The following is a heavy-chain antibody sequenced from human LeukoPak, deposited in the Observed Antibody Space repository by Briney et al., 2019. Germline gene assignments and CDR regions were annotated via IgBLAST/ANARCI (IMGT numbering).Heavy chain of an antibody. D-gene: IGHD1-26*01. CDR1: GFTFSSYD. CDR3: ARGGSGSYDY. Sequence: TGGSLRLSCAAFGFTFSSYDMHWVRQATGKGLEWVSAMGTAGDTYYPGSVKGRFTISRENAKNSLYLQMNSLRAGDTAVYYCARGGSGSYDYWGQGTLVTVSS. J-gene: IGHJ4*02. V-gene: IGHV3-13*01. CDR2: MGTAGDT.